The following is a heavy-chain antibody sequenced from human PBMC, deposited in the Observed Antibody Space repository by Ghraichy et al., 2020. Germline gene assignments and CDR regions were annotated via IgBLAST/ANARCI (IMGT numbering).Heavy chain of an antibody. V-gene: IGHV3-66*01. CDR2: IYKDGST. Sequence: GGSLRLSCAASGFTVSTNYMTWLRQAPGKGLEWASVIYKDGSTYYADSVKGRFTISRANSKNTLYLQMNSLRAEDTAVYYCARSAGNFRTRCDDWGQGTLVTVSS. CDR1: GFTVSTNY. D-gene: IGHD1-7*01. J-gene: IGHJ4*02. CDR3: ARSAGNFRTRCDD.